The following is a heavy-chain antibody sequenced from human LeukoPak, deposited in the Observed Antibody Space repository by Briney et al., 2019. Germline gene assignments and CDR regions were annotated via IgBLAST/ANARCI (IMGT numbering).Heavy chain of an antibody. J-gene: IGHJ6*02. CDR1: GGSISSYY. V-gene: IGHV4-59*12. Sequence: SETLSLTCTVSGGSISSYYWSWIRQPPGKGLEWIGYIYYSGSTYYNPSLKSRVTISVDTSKNQFSLKLSSVTAADTAVYYCARDRYYYDSSGYFRAPYYGMDVWGQGTTVTVSS. CDR2: IYYSGST. CDR3: ARDRYYYDSSGYFRAPYYGMDV. D-gene: IGHD3-22*01.